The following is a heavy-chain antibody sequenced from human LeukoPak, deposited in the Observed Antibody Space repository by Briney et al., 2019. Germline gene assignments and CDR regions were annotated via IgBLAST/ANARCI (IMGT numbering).Heavy chain of an antibody. J-gene: IGHJ4*02. V-gene: IGHV3-30-3*01. CDR3: AREGYDILTGYYEYYFDY. Sequence: GGSLRLSCAASGFTFSSYAMHWVRQAPGKGLEWVAVISYDGSNKYYADSVKGRFTISRDNSKNTLYLQMNSLRAEDTAVYCCAREGYDILTGYYEYYFDYWGQGTLVTVSS. CDR1: GFTFSSYA. CDR2: ISYDGSNK. D-gene: IGHD3-9*01.